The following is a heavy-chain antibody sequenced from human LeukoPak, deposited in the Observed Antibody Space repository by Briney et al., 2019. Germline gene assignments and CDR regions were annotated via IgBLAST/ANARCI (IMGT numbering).Heavy chain of an antibody. CDR2: IYYSGST. V-gene: IGHV4-39*01. Sequence: PSETLSLTCTVSGGSISSSSYYWGWIRQPPGKGLEWVGSIYYSGSTYYNPSLKSRVTISVDTSKNQFSLKLSSVTAADTAVYYCASSPVLRYFDWLFPARPSYYYYYMDVWGKGTTVTISS. J-gene: IGHJ6*03. D-gene: IGHD3-9*01. CDR3: ASSPVLRYFDWLFPARPSYYYYYMDV. CDR1: GGSISSSSYY.